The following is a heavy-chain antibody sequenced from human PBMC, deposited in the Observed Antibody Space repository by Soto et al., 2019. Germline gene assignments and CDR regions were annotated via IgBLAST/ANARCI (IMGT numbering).Heavy chain of an antibody. CDR3: AKESRFSDDVRALDV. D-gene: IGHD1-1*01. J-gene: IGHJ3*01. CDR1: GFTFSSYA. CDR2: ISGGGSST. V-gene: IGHV3-23*01. Sequence: EVQLLESGGGLVQPGGSLRLSCAASGFTFSSYAMTWVRQAPGKGLEWVSSISGGGSSTYYADSVKGRFSISKNHNKNTLYLEMIRLGAEDTAVYYCAKESRFSDDVRALDVGGQGTMVTVSS.